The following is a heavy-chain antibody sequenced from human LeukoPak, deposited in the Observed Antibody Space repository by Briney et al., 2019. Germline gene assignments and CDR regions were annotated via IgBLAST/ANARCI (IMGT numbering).Heavy chain of an antibody. CDR2: IYYSGST. J-gene: IGHJ5*02. CDR3: AREGDTSYGVS. CDR1: GGSISSYY. V-gene: IGHV4-59*01. Sequence: PSETLSLTCTVSGGSISSYYWSWIRQPPGKGLEWIGYIYYSGSTNYNPSLKSRVTISVDTSKNQFSLKLSSVTAADTAVYYCAREGDTSYGVSWGQGTLVTVSS. D-gene: IGHD5-18*01.